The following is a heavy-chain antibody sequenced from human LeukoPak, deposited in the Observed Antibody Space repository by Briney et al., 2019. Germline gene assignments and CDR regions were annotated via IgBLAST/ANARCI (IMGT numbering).Heavy chain of an antibody. CDR3: ARDYGGYVSY. D-gene: IGHD5-12*01. Sequence: GASVKVSCKASGDTFSTYAISWVRQAPGHGLEWVGGIIPVFGTANYAQNFQGRVTITADGSTSTAYMELSRLRSDDTAVYYCARDYGGYVSYWGQGTLVTVSS. CDR1: GDTFSTYA. CDR2: IIPVFGTA. J-gene: IGHJ4*02. V-gene: IGHV1-69*13.